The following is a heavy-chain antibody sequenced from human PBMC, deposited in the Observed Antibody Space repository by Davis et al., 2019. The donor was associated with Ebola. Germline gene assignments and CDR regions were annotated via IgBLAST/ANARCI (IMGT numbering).Heavy chain of an antibody. V-gene: IGHV4-34*01. D-gene: IGHD5-24*01. CDR1: GGSFSAYY. Sequence: SETLSLTCAVYGGSFSAYYWSWIRQPPGKGLEWVGEINHSGSTNYNPSLKSRVTISVDTSKNQFSLKLSSVTAADTAVYYCARDLVGGWLQYGGFDYWGQGTLVTVSS. CDR3: ARDLVGGWLQYGGFDY. CDR2: INHSGST. J-gene: IGHJ4*02.